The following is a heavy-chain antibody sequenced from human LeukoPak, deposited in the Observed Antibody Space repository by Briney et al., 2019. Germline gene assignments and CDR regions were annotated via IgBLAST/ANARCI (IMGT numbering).Heavy chain of an antibody. CDR3: ARDSLHCNGGRCFHMRVFDY. CDR2: IQYSGST. CDR1: GGSISSYY. Sequence: SETLSLTCTVSGGSISSYYWSWIRRPPGKGLEWIGYIQYSGSTNYNPSLKSRVTISVDTSKNQFSLKLNSVTAADTAVYYRARDSLHCNGGRCFHMRVFDYWGQGALVTVSS. J-gene: IGHJ4*02. D-gene: IGHD2-15*01. V-gene: IGHV4-59*12.